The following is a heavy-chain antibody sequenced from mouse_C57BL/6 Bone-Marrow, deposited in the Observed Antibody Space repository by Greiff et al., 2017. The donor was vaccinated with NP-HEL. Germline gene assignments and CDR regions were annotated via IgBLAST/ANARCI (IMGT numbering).Heavy chain of an antibody. CDR2: IWTGGGT. V-gene: IGHV2-9-1*01. J-gene: IGHJ4*01. CDR3: ARDYGSSDYYAMDY. D-gene: IGHD1-1*01. CDR1: GFSLTSYA. Sequence: VMLVESGPGLVAPSQSLSITCTVSGFSLTSYAMSWVRQPPGKGLEWLGVIWTGGGTNYNSALKSRLSISKDNSKSQVFLKMNSLQTDDTARYYCARDYGSSDYYAMDYWGQGTSVTVSS.